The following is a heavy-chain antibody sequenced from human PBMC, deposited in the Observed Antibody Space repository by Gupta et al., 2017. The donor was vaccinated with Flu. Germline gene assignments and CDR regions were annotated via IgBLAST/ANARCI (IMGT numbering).Heavy chain of an antibody. V-gene: IGHV3-30*18. Sequence: EQLVGSGGGVVQLGGSLSLSCAASGFTSGRYGMHWVRQAPGKGLEWVAAISHDGSDKDYADSVKGRFTFSRDNSKNTLYLQMNSLRAEDTAVYYCAKDWRWEQLIYGMNVWGQGTTVTVSS. CDR3: AKDWRWEQLIYGMNV. J-gene: IGHJ6*02. D-gene: IGHD3-3*01. CDR2: ISHDGSDK. CDR1: GFTSGRYG.